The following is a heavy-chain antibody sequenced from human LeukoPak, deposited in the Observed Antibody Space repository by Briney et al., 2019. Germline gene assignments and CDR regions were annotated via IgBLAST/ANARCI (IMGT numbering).Heavy chain of an antibody. CDR1: GGSFSAYY. V-gene: IGHV4-34*01. D-gene: IGHD3-3*01. CDR3: ARGRITTFGVVIPLDY. CDR2: INHRGST. J-gene: IGHJ4*02. Sequence: SETLSLTCGVYGGSFSAYYWSWIRQAPEKGLEWIGEINHRGSTNYNPSLKSRVTISLDTSENQFSLKLSSVTAADTAVYYCARGRITTFGVVIPLDYWGQGALVTVSS.